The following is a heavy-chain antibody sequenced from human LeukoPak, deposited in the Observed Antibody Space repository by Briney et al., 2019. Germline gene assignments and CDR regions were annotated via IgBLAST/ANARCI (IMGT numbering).Heavy chain of an antibody. CDR3: ARELLHNDFYGMDV. Sequence: SQTLSLTCTVSGGSISSGDYYWSWIRQPPGTGLEWIGYIYYSGSTYYNPSLKSRVTISVDTSKNQFSLKLSSVTAADTAVYYCARELLHNDFYGMDVWGQGTTVTVSS. CDR2: IYYSGST. D-gene: IGHD2-15*01. V-gene: IGHV4-30-4*01. CDR1: GGSISSGDYY. J-gene: IGHJ6*02.